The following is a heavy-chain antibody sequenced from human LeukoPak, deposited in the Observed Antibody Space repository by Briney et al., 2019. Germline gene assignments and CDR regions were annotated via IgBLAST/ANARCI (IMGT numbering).Heavy chain of an antibody. Sequence: GGSLRLSCAASGFTFSSYAMSWVRQAPGKGLEWVSAISGSGGSTYYADSVKGRFTISRDNSKNTLYLQMNSLRAEDTAVYYCAKAPDYYDSSGDYWLGYWGQGTLVTVSS. D-gene: IGHD3-22*01. J-gene: IGHJ4*02. CDR1: GFTFSSYA. V-gene: IGHV3-23*01. CDR3: AKAPDYYDSSGDYWLGY. CDR2: ISGSGGST.